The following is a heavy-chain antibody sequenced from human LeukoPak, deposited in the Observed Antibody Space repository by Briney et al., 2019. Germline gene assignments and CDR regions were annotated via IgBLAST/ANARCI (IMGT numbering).Heavy chain of an antibody. CDR3: ARGRSGVSSGYYYGPLPFDY. CDR2: ISSSSSYI. CDR1: GFTFSSYS. V-gene: IGHV3-21*01. D-gene: IGHD3-22*01. Sequence: GGSLRLSCAASGFTFSSYSMNWVRQAPGKGLEWVSSISSSSSYIYYADSVKGRFTISRDNAKNSLYLQMNSLRAEDTAVYYCARGRSGVSSGYYYGPLPFDYWGQGTLVTVSS. J-gene: IGHJ4*02.